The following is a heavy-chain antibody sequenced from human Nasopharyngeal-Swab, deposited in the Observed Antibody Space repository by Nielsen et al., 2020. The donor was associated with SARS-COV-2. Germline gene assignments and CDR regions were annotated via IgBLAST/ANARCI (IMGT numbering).Heavy chain of an antibody. J-gene: IGHJ4*02. V-gene: IGHV1-3*01. CDR3: ARDIMITFGGVITDLLAY. CDR2: INPDNGDT. D-gene: IGHD3-16*02. Sequence: ASVKVSCKSSGYAFNDYTMQWVRQAPGKGVEWLGWINPDNGDTKYSQKFQGRVAITGDTSASTAYLELSGLTSEDTAVYYCARDIMITFGGVITDLLAYWGQGTLVSVSS. CDR1: GYAFNDYT.